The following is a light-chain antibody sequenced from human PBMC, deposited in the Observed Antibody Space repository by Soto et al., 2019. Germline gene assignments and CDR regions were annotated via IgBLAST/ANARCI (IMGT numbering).Light chain of an antibody. CDR1: ETVNRY. Sequence: EIVLTQVPATLSLSPGERATISCRASETVNRYIAWYQQKPGQAPRLLIYDASTRATGIPARFSGSGSGTDFTLTISSLEPEDFAVYYCQQRANWPRGTFGGGTKV. J-gene: IGKJ4*01. CDR3: QQRANWPRGT. CDR2: DAS. V-gene: IGKV3-11*01.